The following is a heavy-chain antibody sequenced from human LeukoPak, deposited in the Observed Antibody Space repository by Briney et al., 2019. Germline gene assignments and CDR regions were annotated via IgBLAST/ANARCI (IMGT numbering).Heavy chain of an antibody. V-gene: IGHV4-4*07. CDR2: LYTSGST. J-gene: IGHJ4*02. CDR3: ARDRSGSSGYYSSFDY. D-gene: IGHD3-22*01. CDR1: GDSISSYY. Sequence: PSETLSLTCKVSGDSISSYYWSWIRQPAGKGLEWIGRLYTSGSTNHNPSLKSRITMSVDTSKNQFSLKLSSVTAADTAVYYCARDRSGSSGYYSSFDYWGQGILVTASS.